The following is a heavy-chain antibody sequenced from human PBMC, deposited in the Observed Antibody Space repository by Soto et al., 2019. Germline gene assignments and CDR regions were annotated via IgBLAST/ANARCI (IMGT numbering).Heavy chain of an antibody. D-gene: IGHD6-19*01. CDR3: ARENDSSGWDAFDI. V-gene: IGHV3-48*02. Sequence: GGSLRLSCAASGFTFSSYSMNWVRQAPGKGLEWVSYISSSSSTIYYADSVKGRFTISRDNAKNSLYLQMNSLRDEDTAVYYCARENDSSGWDAFDIWGQGTMVTVSS. J-gene: IGHJ3*02. CDR2: ISSSSSTI. CDR1: GFTFSSYS.